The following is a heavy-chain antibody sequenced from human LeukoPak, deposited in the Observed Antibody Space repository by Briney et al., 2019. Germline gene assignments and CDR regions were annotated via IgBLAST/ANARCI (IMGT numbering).Heavy chain of an antibody. CDR3: ATYSFPHANCYFFDY. J-gene: IGHJ4*02. D-gene: IGHD2-21*01. V-gene: IGHV3-7*01. CDR1: GVSFSSYW. CDR2: IKQGGSET. Sequence: GGSLRLSCAVSGVSFSSYWMTWVRLAPGKGLEWVALIKQGGSETYYVDSVKGRFTVSRDNAKNSLYLQMNSLRDEDTAVYHCATYSFPHANCYFFDYGGQGPWATVS.